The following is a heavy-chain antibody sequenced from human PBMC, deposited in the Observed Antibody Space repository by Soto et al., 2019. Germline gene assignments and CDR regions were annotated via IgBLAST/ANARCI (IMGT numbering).Heavy chain of an antibody. J-gene: IGHJ6*02. V-gene: IGHV3-43*01. D-gene: IGHD2-15*01. CDR3: AKEGWHQNYYYGMDV. CDR2: ISWDGGST. Sequence: EVQLVESGGVVVQPGGSLRLSCAASGFTFDDYTMHWVRQAPGKGLEWVSLISWDGGSTYYADSVKGRFNISRDNSKNSLYLQMNSLRTEDTALYYWAKEGWHQNYYYGMDVWGQGTTVTVSS. CDR1: GFTFDDYT.